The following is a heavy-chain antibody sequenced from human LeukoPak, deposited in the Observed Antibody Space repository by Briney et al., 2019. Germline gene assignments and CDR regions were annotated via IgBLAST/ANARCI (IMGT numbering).Heavy chain of an antibody. Sequence: GGSLRLPCAASGFTFSNSGMNWVRQAPGKGLEWVSSITSRSYTYYADSVKGRFTISRDNAKNSLYLQMNSLRVEDTAVYYCAGRGYDYWGQGTLVTVSS. CDR2: ITSRSYT. V-gene: IGHV3-21*01. J-gene: IGHJ4*02. D-gene: IGHD1-1*01. CDR1: GFTFSNSG. CDR3: AGRGYDY.